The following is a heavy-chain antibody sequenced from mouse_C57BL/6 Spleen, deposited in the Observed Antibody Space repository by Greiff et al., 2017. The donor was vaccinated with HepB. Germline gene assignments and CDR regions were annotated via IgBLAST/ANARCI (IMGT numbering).Heavy chain of an antibody. CDR2: IYPSDSET. V-gene: IGHV1-61*01. Sequence: QVHVKQPGAELVRPGSSVKLSCKASGYTFTSYWMDWVKQRPGQGLEWIGNIYPSDSETHYNQKFKDKATLTVDKSSSTAYMQLSSLTSEDSAVYYCARSGVLFDYFDYWGQGTTLTVSS. CDR1: GYTFTSYW. CDR3: ARSGVLFDYFDY. D-gene: IGHD3-1*01. J-gene: IGHJ2*01.